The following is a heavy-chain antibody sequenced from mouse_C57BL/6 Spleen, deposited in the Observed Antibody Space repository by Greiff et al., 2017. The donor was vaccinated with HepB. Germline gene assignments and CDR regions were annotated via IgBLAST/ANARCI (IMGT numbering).Heavy chain of an antibody. J-gene: IGHJ2*01. CDR1: GYTFTSYG. Sequence: QVQLKESGAELARPGASVKLSCKASGYTFTSYGISWVKQRTGQGLEWIGEIYPRSGNTYYNEKFKGKATLTADKSSSTAYMELRSLTSEDSAVYFCARKLITTVVQFDYWGQGTTLTVSS. CDR3: ARKLITTVVQFDY. V-gene: IGHV1-81*01. D-gene: IGHD1-1*01. CDR2: IYPRSGNT.